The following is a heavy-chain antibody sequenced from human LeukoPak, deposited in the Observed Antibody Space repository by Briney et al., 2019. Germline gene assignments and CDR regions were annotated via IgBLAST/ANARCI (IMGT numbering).Heavy chain of an antibody. D-gene: IGHD3-10*01. CDR2: IYHSGST. CDR3: ARSGRTYYYGSGIGY. J-gene: IGHJ4*02. V-gene: IGHV4-30-2*01. CDR1: GGSISSGGYY. Sequence: SETLSLTCTVSGGSISSGGYYWSWIRQPPGKGLEWIGYIYHSGSTNYNPSLKSRVTISVDKSKNQFSLKLSSVTAADTAVYYCARSGRTYYYGSGIGYWGQGTLVTVSS.